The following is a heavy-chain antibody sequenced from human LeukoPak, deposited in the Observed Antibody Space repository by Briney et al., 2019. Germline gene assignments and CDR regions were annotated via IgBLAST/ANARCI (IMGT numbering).Heavy chain of an antibody. D-gene: IGHD3-22*01. Sequence: PSETLSLTCAVYGGSFSGYYWSWIRQPPGKGLEWIGEINHSGSTNYNPSLKSRVTISVDTSKNQFSLKLSSVTAADTAVYYCARDDDSSGYYYDDAFDIWGQGTLVTVSS. J-gene: IGHJ3*02. CDR3: ARDDDSSGYYYDDAFDI. CDR1: GGSFSGYY. V-gene: IGHV4-34*01. CDR2: INHSGST.